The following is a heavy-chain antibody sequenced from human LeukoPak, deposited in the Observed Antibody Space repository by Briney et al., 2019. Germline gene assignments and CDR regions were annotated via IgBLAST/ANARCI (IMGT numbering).Heavy chain of an antibody. D-gene: IGHD2-2*01. CDR2: ISDSGDST. V-gene: IGHV3-23*01. Sequence: PGGSLRLSCAASEFTFSSYAMSWVRQAPGKGLEWVSAISDSGDSTYYADSVKGRFTVSRDNSKNTMYLQMNSLRAEDTAVYYCAKDRRACSSSSCYYRFDYWGQGTLVTVFS. CDR1: EFTFSSYA. J-gene: IGHJ4*02. CDR3: AKDRRACSSSSCYYRFDY.